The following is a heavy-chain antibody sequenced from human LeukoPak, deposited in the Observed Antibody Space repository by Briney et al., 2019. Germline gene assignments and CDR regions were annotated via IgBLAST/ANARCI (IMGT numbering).Heavy chain of an antibody. Sequence: SETLSLTCTVSGGSISSGGYYWSWIRQPPGKGLEWIGYIYHSGSTYYNPSLKSRVTISVDTSKNQFSLKLSSVTAADTAVYYCARGTLWYNIDYWGQGTLVTVSS. V-gene: IGHV4-30-2*05. CDR2: IYHSGST. J-gene: IGHJ4*02. CDR1: GGSISSGGYY. CDR3: ARGTLWYNIDY. D-gene: IGHD1-14*01.